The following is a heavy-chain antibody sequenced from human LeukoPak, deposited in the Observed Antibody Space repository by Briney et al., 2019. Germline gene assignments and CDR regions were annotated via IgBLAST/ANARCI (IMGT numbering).Heavy chain of an antibody. J-gene: IGHJ4*02. V-gene: IGHV3-15*01. Sequence: GGSLRLSCAASGFTFSNNWMNWVRQAPGKGLEWVGRIQSKADGGTTEYAAPVKGGFTISRDDSKTTLYLQMNSLKTEDTAVYYCSTLTVRGVINIWGQGTLVTVSS. D-gene: IGHD3-10*01. CDR2: IQSKADGGTT. CDR3: STLTVRGVINI. CDR1: GFTFSNNW.